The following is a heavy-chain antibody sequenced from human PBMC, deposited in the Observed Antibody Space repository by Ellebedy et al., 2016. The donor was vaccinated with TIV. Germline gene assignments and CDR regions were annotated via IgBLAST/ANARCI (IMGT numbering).Heavy chain of an antibody. CDR3: ARMSEDGYYFDF. V-gene: IGHV5-10-1*01. CDR2: IDPTDSNT. D-gene: IGHD3-3*01. CDR1: GYSFISHW. J-gene: IGHJ4*02. Sequence: GGSLRLSXTVSGYSFISHWIAWVRQMPGRGLEWVGRIDPTDSNTRYSPAFQGHVTISVDMSKSTAYLQWSSLEASDPVMYFCARMSEDGYYFDFWGQGTLVTVSS.